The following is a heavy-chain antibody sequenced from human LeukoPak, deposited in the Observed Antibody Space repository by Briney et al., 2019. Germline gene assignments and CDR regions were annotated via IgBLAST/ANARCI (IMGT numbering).Heavy chain of an antibody. V-gene: IGHV3-23*01. CDR2: ISGSGGST. J-gene: IGHJ6*03. CDR3: ANGGYDFWSGYLSIYYYYMDV. CDR1: GFTFSSYA. D-gene: IGHD3-3*01. Sequence: GGSLRLSCAASGFTFSSYAMSWVRQAPGKGLEWVSAISGSGGSTYYADSVKGRFTISRDNSKNTLYLQMNSLRAEDTAVYYCANGGYDFWSGYLSIYYYYMDVWGKGTTVTVSS.